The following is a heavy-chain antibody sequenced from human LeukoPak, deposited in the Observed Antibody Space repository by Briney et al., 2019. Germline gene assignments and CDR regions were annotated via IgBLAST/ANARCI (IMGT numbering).Heavy chain of an antibody. Sequence: SETLSLTCAVSGYSISSGYYWGWLRQPPGKGLEWIGSIYHSGSTCYNPSLKSRVTISVDTSKNQFSLRLSSVTAADTAVYYCARDGVNIVAVPAAEVNWFDPWGQGTLVTVSS. D-gene: IGHD2-2*01. V-gene: IGHV4-38-2*02. CDR3: ARDGVNIVAVPAAEVNWFDP. J-gene: IGHJ5*02. CDR1: GYSISSGYY. CDR2: IYHSGST.